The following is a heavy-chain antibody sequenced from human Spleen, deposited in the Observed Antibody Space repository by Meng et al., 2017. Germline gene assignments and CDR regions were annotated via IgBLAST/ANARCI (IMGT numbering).Heavy chain of an antibody. D-gene: IGHD6-13*01. CDR3: ARDTSWQHLIPDY. V-gene: IGHV3-7*01. Sequence: GGSLRLSCAASGFTFSSYWMTWVRQAPGKGLEWVANIRQDGSEKYYVDSVKGRFTISRDNAKNSLYLQMNSLRAEDTAVYYCARDTSWQHLIPDYWGQGSLVTVSS. CDR2: IRQDGSEK. J-gene: IGHJ4*02. CDR1: GFTFSSYW.